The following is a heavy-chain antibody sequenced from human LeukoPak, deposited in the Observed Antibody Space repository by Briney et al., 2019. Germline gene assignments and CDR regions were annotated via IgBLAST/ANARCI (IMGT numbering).Heavy chain of an antibody. CDR1: GYSITSAYY. CDR3: ARDRYYYGSGDIYDY. CDR2: IYTSGST. V-gene: IGHV4-4*07. Sequence: SETLSLTCTVSGYSITSAYYWGWIRQPAGKGLEWIGRIYTSGSTNYNPSLKSRVTMSVDTSKNQFSLKLSSVTAADTAVYYCARDRYYYGSGDIYDYWGQGTLVTVSS. J-gene: IGHJ4*02. D-gene: IGHD3-10*01.